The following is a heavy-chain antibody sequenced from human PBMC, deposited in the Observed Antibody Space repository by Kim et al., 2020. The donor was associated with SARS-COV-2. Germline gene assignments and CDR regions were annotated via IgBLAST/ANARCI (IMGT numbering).Heavy chain of an antibody. CDR1: GGSISSYY. Sequence: SETLSRTCTVSGGSISSYYWSWIRQPPGKGLEWIGYIYYSGSTNYNPSLKSRVTISVDTSKNQFSLKLSSVTAADTAVYYCARHTRKQWLAYFDYWGQGTLVTVSS. D-gene: IGHD6-19*01. V-gene: IGHV4-59*08. CDR2: IYYSGST. CDR3: ARHTRKQWLAYFDY. J-gene: IGHJ4*02.